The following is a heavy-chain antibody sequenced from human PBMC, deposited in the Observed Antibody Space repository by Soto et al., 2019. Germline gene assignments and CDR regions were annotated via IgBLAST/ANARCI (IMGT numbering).Heavy chain of an antibody. CDR2: IYYSGST. J-gene: IGHJ5*02. CDR1: GGSISSGDYY. CDR3: ARGSPITGNWFDP. V-gene: IGHV4-30-4*01. Sequence: QVPLQESGPGLVKPSQTLSLTCTVSGGSISSGDYYWSWIRQPPGKGLEWIGYIYYSGSTYYNPSLKSRVTLSVDTSKNQCSLKLSSVTAADTAVYYCARGSPITGNWFDPWGQGTLVTGSS. D-gene: IGHD3-10*01.